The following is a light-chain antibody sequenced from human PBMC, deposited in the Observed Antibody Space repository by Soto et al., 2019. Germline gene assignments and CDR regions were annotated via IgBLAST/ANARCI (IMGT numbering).Light chain of an antibody. CDR1: QSLRSSS. CDR3: QQYGSSPLT. V-gene: IGKV3-20*01. CDR2: GAS. Sequence: ENVLTQSPGTLSLSPGERATLSCRASQSLRSSSLAWYQQKPGQAPRLLIYGASRRATGIPDRFSGSGSGTDFTLTISRLEPEDFAVYYCQQYGSSPLTFGGGTKVEIK. J-gene: IGKJ4*01.